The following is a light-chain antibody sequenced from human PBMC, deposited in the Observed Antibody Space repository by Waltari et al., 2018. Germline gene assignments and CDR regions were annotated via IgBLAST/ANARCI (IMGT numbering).Light chain of an antibody. CDR1: PPTIGTNP. V-gene: IGLV1-44*01. CDR3: AAWDDSLNGPWV. J-gene: IGLJ3*02. CDR2: NTN. Sequence: QSVLTQPPSASGPPGQRVAISCSGTPPTIGTNPVTWYQQLPGTAPNPLIYNTNQRPSEVPDRFSGSKSGTSASLAISGLQSEDEAEYYCAAWDDSLNGPWVFGGGTKLTVL.